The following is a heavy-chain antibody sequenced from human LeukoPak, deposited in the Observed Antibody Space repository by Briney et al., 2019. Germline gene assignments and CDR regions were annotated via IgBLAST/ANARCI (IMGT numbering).Heavy chain of an antibody. CDR3: ARVGGDIVATTNYYYYGMDV. CDR2: IYTSGST. V-gene: IGHV4-4*07. Sequence: PSETLSLTCTVSGGSISSYYWSWIRQPAGKGLEWIGRIYTSGSTNYNPSLKSRVTMSVDTSKNQFSLELSSVTAADTAVYYCARVGGDIVATTNYYYYGMDVWGQGTTVTVSS. J-gene: IGHJ6*02. D-gene: IGHD5-12*01. CDR1: GGSISSYY.